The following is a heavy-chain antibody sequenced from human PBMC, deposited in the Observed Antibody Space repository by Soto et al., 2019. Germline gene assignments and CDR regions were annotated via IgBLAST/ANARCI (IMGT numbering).Heavy chain of an antibody. V-gene: IGHV4-4*02. J-gene: IGHJ3*02. Sequence: QVQLLESGPGLVKPSGTLSLTCAVSGGSINSSNWWSWVRQPPNKGLEWMGEIYRSGTTNYNPSLNTRVSISVDESNNHFSLKLTSVTAGDTAIYYCARRTFGSSRSFDIWGQGTMVTVSS. D-gene: IGHD6-6*01. CDR1: GGSINSSNW. CDR2: IYRSGTT. CDR3: ARRTFGSSRSFDI.